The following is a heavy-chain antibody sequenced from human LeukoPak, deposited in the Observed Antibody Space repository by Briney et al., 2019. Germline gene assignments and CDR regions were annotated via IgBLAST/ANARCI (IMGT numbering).Heavy chain of an antibody. J-gene: IGHJ4*02. CDR2: IYHSGST. V-gene: IGHV4-30-2*01. Sequence: SQTLSLTCTVSGGSISSGGYYWSWIRQPPGKGLEWIGYIYHSGSTYYNPSLKSRVTISVDRSKNQFSLKLSSVIAADTAVCYCARQGYYYDSSGYSAGFPFDYWGQGTLVTVSS. CDR3: ARQGYYYDSSGYSAGFPFDY. D-gene: IGHD3-22*01. CDR1: GGSISSGGYY.